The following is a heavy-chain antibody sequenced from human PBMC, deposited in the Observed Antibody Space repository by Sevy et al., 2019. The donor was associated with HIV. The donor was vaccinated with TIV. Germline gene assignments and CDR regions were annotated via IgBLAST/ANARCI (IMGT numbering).Heavy chain of an antibody. CDR3: ARTGPPGYYYDSSGSDY. CDR1: RFTFSSYS. V-gene: IGHV3-48*01. D-gene: IGHD3-22*01. Sequence: GGSLRLSCAASRFTFSSYSMNWVRQAPGKGLEWVSYITSSSTIYYADSVKGRFTISRDNAKNSLYLQMNSLRAEDTAVYYCARTGPPGYYYDSSGSDYWGHGTLVTVSS. J-gene: IGHJ4*01. CDR2: ITSSSTI.